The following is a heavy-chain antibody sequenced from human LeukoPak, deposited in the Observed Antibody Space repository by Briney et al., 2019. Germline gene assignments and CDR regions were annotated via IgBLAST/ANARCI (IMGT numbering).Heavy chain of an antibody. D-gene: IGHD3-10*01. Sequence: PSETLSLTCAVYGGSFSGYYWSWIRQPPGKGLEWIGEINYSGSTNYNPSLKSRVTISVDTSKNQFSLKLSSVTAADTAVYYCARITTMVRGVSPWFDPWGQGTLVTVSS. V-gene: IGHV4-34*01. J-gene: IGHJ5*02. CDR1: GGSFSGYY. CDR3: ARITTMVRGVSPWFDP. CDR2: INYSGST.